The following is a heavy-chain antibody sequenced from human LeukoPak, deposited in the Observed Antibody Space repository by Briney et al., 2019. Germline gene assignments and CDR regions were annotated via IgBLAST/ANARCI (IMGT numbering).Heavy chain of an antibody. CDR1: GGSITSSSYY. J-gene: IGHJ3*02. CDR3: VRRSGDSSGFRI. CDR2: IYTSGST. D-gene: IGHD3-22*01. V-gene: IGHV4-61*02. Sequence: SETLSLTCTVSGGSITSSSYYWSWIRQPAGKGLEWIGRIYTSGSTNYNPSLYNPSLKSRVTMSVDTSKNQFSLKLSSVTAADTAVYYCVRRSGDSSGFRIWGQGTVVTVSS.